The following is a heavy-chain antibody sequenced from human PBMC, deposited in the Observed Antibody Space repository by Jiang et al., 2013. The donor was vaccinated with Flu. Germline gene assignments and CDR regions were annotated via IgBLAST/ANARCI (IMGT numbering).Heavy chain of an antibody. V-gene: IGHV4-39*01. CDR1: GGSISSSSYY. CDR3: ARSVGYCSGGSCYIHNWFDP. CDR2: IYYSGST. J-gene: IGHJ5*02. D-gene: IGHD2-15*01. Sequence: KPSETLSLTCTVSGGSISSSSYYWGWIRQPPGKGLEWIGSIYYSGSTYYNPSLKSRVTISVDTSKNQFSLKLSSVTAADTAVYYCARSVGYCSGGSCYIHNWFDPWGQGTLVTVSS.